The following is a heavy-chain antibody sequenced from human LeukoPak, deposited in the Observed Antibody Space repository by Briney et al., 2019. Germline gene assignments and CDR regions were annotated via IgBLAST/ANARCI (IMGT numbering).Heavy chain of an antibody. CDR1: GGSISSYY. V-gene: IGHV4-59*08. CDR2: IYYSGST. D-gene: IGHD5-12*01. CDR3: ARQKVEWLRSEYFDY. Sequence: SETLSLTCTVSGGSISSYYWSWIRQPPGKGLEWIGYIYYSGSTNYNPSLKSRVTISVDTSKNQFSLKLSSVTAADTAVYYCARQKVEWLRSEYFDYWGQGTLVTVSS. J-gene: IGHJ4*02.